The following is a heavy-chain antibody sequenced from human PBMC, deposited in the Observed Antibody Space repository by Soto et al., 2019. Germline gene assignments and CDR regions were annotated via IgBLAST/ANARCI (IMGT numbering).Heavy chain of an antibody. Sequence: QVQLVQSGADVKKPGSSVKVSCKASGGTFSSYAISWVRQAPGQGLEWMGGIIPIFGTTNYARRFQGRVTRTADQSTSTAYMELRSLRSEDTAVYYCARGTRSGSYYYYGLDVWGQGTTVTVSS. CDR2: IIPIFGTT. CDR3: ARGTRSGSYYYYGLDV. D-gene: IGHD1-26*01. V-gene: IGHV1-69*01. CDR1: GGTFSSYA. J-gene: IGHJ6*02.